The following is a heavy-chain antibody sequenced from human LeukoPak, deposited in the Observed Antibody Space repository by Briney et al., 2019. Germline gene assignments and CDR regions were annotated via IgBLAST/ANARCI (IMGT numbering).Heavy chain of an antibody. CDR1: GGSISSYY. Sequence: SETLSLTCIVSGGSISSYYWNWIRQPPGKGLEWIGYIYYSGYTNYNPSLKSRVTISVDTSKDQFSLKLSSVTAADTAVYYCARGLGFYDYVWGSHRYTPYYFDYWGQGTLVTVSS. CDR2: IYYSGYT. V-gene: IGHV4-59*01. CDR3: ARGLGFYDYVWGSHRYTPYYFDY. D-gene: IGHD3-16*02. J-gene: IGHJ4*02.